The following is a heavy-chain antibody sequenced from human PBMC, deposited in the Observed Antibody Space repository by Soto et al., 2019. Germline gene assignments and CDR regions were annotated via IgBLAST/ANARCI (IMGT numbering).Heavy chain of an antibody. J-gene: IGHJ4*02. CDR1: GGSISSSSYY. V-gene: IGHV4-39*01. CDR2: IYYSGST. D-gene: IGHD6-19*01. Sequence: SETLSLTCTVSGGSISSSSYYWGWIRQPPGKGLEWIGSIYYSGSTYYNPSLKSRVTISVDTSKNQFSLKLSSVTAADTAVYYCARRLAVASEVFDYWGQGTLVTVSS. CDR3: ARRLAVASEVFDY.